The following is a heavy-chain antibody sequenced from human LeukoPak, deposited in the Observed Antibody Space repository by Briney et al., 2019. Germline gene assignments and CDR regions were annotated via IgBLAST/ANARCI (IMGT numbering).Heavy chain of an antibody. V-gene: IGHV1-18*01. Sequence: ASVKVSCKASGYTFTNYGISWVRQAPGQGLEWMGWISAYNGNTNYAQKLQGRVTMTTDTSTSTAYMELRSLRSDDTAVYYCALLSSGWDQFDYWGQGTLVTVSS. CDR2: ISAYNGNT. D-gene: IGHD6-19*01. CDR3: ALLSSGWDQFDY. CDR1: GYTFTNYG. J-gene: IGHJ4*02.